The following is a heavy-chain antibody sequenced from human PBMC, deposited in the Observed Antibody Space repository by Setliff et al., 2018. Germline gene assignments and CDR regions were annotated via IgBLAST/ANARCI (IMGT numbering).Heavy chain of an antibody. Sequence: SETLSLTCSVYGESFSNNYWSWIRQPPGKGLEWIGESNHSGGTSYNPSLKSRLTMSADTSKNQFSLKLTSVTAADTAVYYCARDPGVHSGTWCLDSWGQGTQVTVSS. CDR1: GESFSNNY. D-gene: IGHD2-8*01. V-gene: IGHV4-34*01. CDR3: ARDPGVHSGTWCLDS. CDR2: SNHSGGT. J-gene: IGHJ4*02.